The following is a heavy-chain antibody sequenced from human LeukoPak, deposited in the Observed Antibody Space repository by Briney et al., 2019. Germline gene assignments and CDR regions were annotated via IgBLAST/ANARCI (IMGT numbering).Heavy chain of an antibody. D-gene: IGHD3-22*01. CDR2: ISWNSGSI. CDR3: AKGRDDSSGYYQYYFDY. J-gene: IGHJ4*02. V-gene: IGHV3-9*01. Sequence: GGSLRLSCAASGFTLDDYAMHWLRQAPGKGLEWVSGISWNSGSIGYADSVKGRFTISRDNAKNSLYLQMNSLRAEDTALYYCAKGRDDSSGYYQYYFDYWGQGTLVTVSS. CDR1: GFTLDDYA.